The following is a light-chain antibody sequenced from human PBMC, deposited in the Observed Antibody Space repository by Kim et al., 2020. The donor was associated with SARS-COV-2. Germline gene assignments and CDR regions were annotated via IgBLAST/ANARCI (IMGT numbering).Light chain of an antibody. CDR1: QSVSSSY. V-gene: IGKV3-20*01. CDR3: QQYGSSPLT. Sequence: EIVLTPSPGTLSLSPGERATLSCRASQSVSSSYLAWYQQKPGQAPRLLIYGASSRATGIPDRFSGSGSGTDFTLTISRLEPEDFAVYFCQQYGSSPLTLGGGTKLDIK. J-gene: IGKJ4*01. CDR2: GAS.